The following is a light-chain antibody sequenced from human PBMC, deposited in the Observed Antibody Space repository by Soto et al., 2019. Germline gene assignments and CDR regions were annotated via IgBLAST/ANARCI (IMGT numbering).Light chain of an antibody. V-gene: IGKV1-5*03. Sequence: DIQMTQSPSTLSASVGDRVTITCRASESISSWLAWYQQKPGKAPKLLIHKASNLESGVPSRFSGSGSGTEFTLTISSLQTDDFATYYCQQYNSFSPWTFGQGTKVEIK. J-gene: IGKJ1*01. CDR2: KAS. CDR1: ESISSW. CDR3: QQYNSFSPWT.